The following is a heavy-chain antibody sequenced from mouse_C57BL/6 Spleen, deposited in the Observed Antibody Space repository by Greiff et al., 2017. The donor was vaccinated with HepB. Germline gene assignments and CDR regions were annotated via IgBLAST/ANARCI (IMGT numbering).Heavy chain of an antibody. J-gene: IGHJ1*03. CDR1: GYTFTSYY. V-gene: IGHV1-12*01. Sequence: QVQLQQPGAELVRPGASVKLSCKASGYTFTSYYMHWVKQTPRQGLEWIGVIYPGNGDTTYNQKFKGKATLTVDNSSSTAYMQLSSLTSDDSAVYDYARGYGGSSSHWYFDFWGTGTTVTVSS. CDR2: IYPGNGDT. CDR3: ARGYGGSSSHWYFDF. D-gene: IGHD1-1*01.